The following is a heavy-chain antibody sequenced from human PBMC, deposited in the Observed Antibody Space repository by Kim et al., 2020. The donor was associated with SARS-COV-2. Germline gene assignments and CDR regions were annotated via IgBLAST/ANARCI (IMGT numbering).Heavy chain of an antibody. CDR1: GGTFSSNG. D-gene: IGHD2-2*01. CDR3: VREALTATPPAFDY. J-gene: IGHJ4*02. Sequence: SVKVSCKASGGTFSSNGISWVRQAPGLGLEWMGGIFPMFDTTNYAQKFQGRVTITADESTSTSYMDLSSLRSDDTGVYYCVREALTATPPAFDYWGQGTLVTVSS. CDR2: IFPMFDTT. V-gene: IGHV1-69*13.